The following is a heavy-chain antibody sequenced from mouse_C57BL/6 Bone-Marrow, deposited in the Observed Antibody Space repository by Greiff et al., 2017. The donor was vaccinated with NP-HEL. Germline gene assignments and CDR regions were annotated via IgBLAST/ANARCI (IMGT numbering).Heavy chain of an antibody. Sequence: QVQLKQSGAELVRPGASVKLSCKASGYTFTDYYINWVKQRPGQGLEWIARIYPGSGNTYYNEKFKGKATLTAEKSSSTAYMQLSSLTSEDSAVYFCGSTYGPYYFDYWGQGTTLTVSS. D-gene: IGHD1-1*01. CDR2: IYPGSGNT. J-gene: IGHJ2*01. V-gene: IGHV1-76*01. CDR1: GYTFTDYY. CDR3: GSTYGPYYFDY.